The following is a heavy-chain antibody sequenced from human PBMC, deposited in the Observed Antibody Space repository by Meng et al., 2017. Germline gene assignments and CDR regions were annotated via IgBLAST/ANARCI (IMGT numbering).Heavy chain of an antibody. Sequence: QVRLVGSGGGVVQPGRSLRLSCAASGFTFSSYAMHWVRQAPGKGLEWVAVISYDGSNKYYADSVKGRFTISRDNSKNTLYLQMNSLRAEDTAVYYCARDIARSGKYYFDYWGQGTLVTVSS. CDR1: GFTFSSYA. D-gene: IGHD6-25*01. CDR2: ISYDGSNK. CDR3: ARDIARSGKYYFDY. V-gene: IGHV3-30*01. J-gene: IGHJ4*02.